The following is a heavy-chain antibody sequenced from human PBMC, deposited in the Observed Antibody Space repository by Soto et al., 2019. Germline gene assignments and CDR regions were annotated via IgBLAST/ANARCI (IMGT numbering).Heavy chain of an antibody. CDR2: IKNTADGGAT. CDR3: TLRSFLEH. V-gene: IGHV3-15*01. CDR1: GFNFSDVW. D-gene: IGHD3-3*01. J-gene: IGHJ1*01. Sequence: GGSLRLSCAGSGFNFSDVWMNWVRQAPGKGLEWIARIKNTADGGATDYASSVQGRFVVSRDDSRRVFYLQMNNLNSADTAIYYCTLRSFLEHWGQGALVTVSS.